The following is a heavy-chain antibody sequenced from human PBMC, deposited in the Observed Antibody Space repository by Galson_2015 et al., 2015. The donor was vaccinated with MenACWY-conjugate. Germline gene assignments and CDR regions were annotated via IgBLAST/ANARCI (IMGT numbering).Heavy chain of an antibody. CDR2: ISDSSDNT. CDR1: GFSFTNAW. Sequence: SLRLSCAASGFSFTNAWMSWVRQAPGKGLEWVSGISDSSDNTYYADSVKGRFTTSRDNSKNKVYLQMNSLRAEDTAVYHCATVAKGRRNLGVLLRRRLYAMDVWGQGTTVTVSS. V-gene: IGHV3-23*01. CDR3: ATVAKGRRNLGVLLRRRLYAMDV. J-gene: IGHJ6*02. D-gene: IGHD5-24*01.